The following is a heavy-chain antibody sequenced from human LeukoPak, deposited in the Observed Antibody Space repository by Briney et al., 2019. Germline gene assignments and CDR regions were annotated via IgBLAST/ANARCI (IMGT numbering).Heavy chain of an antibody. CDR1: GYTFTSYG. D-gene: IGHD5-18*01. CDR3: ARDGVAAMVPYYYGMDV. Sequence: GASVKVSCKASGYTFTSYGISWVRQAPGQGLEWMGWISAYNGNTNYAQKLQGRVTMTTDTSTSTAYMELRSLRSDDTAVYYCARDGVAAMVPYYYGMDVWGQGTTVTVSS. J-gene: IGHJ6*02. CDR2: ISAYNGNT. V-gene: IGHV1-18*01.